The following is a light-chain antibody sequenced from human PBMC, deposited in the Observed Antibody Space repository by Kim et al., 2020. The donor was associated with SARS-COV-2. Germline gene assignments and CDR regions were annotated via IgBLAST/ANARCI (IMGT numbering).Light chain of an antibody. J-gene: IGLJ2*01. V-gene: IGLV6-57*03. Sequence: GKTVTISCPRTSGSLDSNHVQWYQQRPGSAPTNVIYQDNLRPSGVPDRFSGSIDSSSNSASLTISGLKTEDEAVYYCQSYDSATVVFGEGTQLTVL. CDR3: QSYDSATVV. CDR2: QDN. CDR1: SGSLDSNH.